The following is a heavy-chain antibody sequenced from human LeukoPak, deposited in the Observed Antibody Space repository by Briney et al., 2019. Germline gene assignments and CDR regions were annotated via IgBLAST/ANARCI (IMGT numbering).Heavy chain of an antibody. CDR2: IYHSGST. V-gene: IGHV4-30-2*03. J-gene: IGHJ5*02. Sequence: SQTLSLTCAVSGGSISSGGYSWSWIRQPPGKGLEWIGYIYHSGSTYYNPSLKSRVTISVDTSKNQFSLKLSSVTAADTAVYYCARHPRSIVVVPAAILSGWFDPWGQGTLVTVSS. CDR3: ARHPRSIVVVPAAILSGWFDP. D-gene: IGHD2-2*01. CDR1: GGSISSGGYS.